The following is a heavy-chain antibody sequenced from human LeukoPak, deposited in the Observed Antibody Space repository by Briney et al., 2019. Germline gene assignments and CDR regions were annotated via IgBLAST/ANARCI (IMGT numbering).Heavy chain of an antibody. CDR3: ARGDYYDSSGYDY. V-gene: IGHV4-34*01. Sequence: SETLSLTCAVYGGSFSGYYWSWIRQPPGKGLEWIGEINHSGSTNYNPSLKSRVTISVDTSKNQFSLKLSSVTAADTAVYYCARGDYYDSSGYDYWGQGTLGTVSS. J-gene: IGHJ4*02. CDR2: INHSGST. D-gene: IGHD3-22*01. CDR1: GGSFSGYY.